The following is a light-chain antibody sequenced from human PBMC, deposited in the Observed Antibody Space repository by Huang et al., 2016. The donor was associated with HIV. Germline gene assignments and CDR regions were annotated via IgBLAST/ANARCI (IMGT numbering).Light chain of an antibody. CDR1: QSVRTN. J-gene: IGKJ4*01. V-gene: IGKV3-15*01. CDR3: QQYDNWPPLT. CDR2: GTA. Sequence: EIVMTQSPATLSVSPGEGATASCRASQSVRTNLAWYHQKAGQDRRLLMYGTATRATGVAASISGSGSGAEFTLSISSLQSEEFAVYYCQQYDNWPPLTFGGGTRVEIK.